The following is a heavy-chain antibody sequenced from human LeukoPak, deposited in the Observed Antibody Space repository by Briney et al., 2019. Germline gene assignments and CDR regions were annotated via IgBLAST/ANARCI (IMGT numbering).Heavy chain of an antibody. V-gene: IGHV3-30*02. J-gene: IGHJ4*02. Sequence: GGSLRLSCAASGFSFSNYGMHWVRQAPGKGLEGVAFIWYDGSQEYYADSVKGRFTISRDNSKNTLYLQMNSLRPDDTAVYYCANVRTPGTSYLDSWGQGTLVTVSS. CDR1: GFSFSNYG. D-gene: IGHD1-1*01. CDR3: ANVRTPGTSYLDS. CDR2: IWYDGSQE.